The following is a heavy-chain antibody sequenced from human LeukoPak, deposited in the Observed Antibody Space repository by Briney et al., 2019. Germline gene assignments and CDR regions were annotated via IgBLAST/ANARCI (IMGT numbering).Heavy chain of an antibody. CDR2: IKQDESEK. CDR1: GFTFSSYA. J-gene: IGHJ3*02. CDR3: ARGQVTTVTGLAAFDI. D-gene: IGHD4-17*01. V-gene: IGHV3-7*04. Sequence: GGSLRLSCAASGFTFSSYAMSWVRQAPGKGLEWVANIKQDESEKYYVDSVKGRFTISRDNAKNSLYLQMNSLRAEDTALYYCARGQVTTVTGLAAFDIWGQGTMVIVSS.